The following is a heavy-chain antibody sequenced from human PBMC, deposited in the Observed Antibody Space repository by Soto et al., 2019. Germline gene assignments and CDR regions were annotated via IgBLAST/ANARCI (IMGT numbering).Heavy chain of an antibody. CDR3: ARGYPFYYDSSSYCHYYYGMDV. CDR1: GFTFSSYG. J-gene: IGHJ6*02. V-gene: IGHV3-33*01. D-gene: IGHD3-22*01. CDR2: IWYDGSNK. Sequence: GGSLRLSCAASGFTFSSYGMHWVRQAPGKGLEWVAVIWYDGSNKYYADSVKGRFTISRDNSKNTLYLQMNSLRAEDTAVYYCARGYPFYYDSSSYCHYYYGMDVWGQGTTVTVSS.